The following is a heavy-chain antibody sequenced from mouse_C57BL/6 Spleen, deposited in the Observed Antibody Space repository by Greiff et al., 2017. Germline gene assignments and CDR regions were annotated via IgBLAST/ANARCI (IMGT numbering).Heavy chain of an antibody. CDR1: GYSITSGYY. CDR3: AREADSNYGY. V-gene: IGHV3-6*01. J-gene: IGHJ2*01. CDR2: ISYDGSN. D-gene: IGHD2-5*01. Sequence: ESGPGLVKPSQSLSLTCSVTGYSITSGYYWNWIRQFPGNKLEWMGYISYDGSNNYNPSLKNRISITRDTAKNQFFLKLNSVTTEDTATYYCAREADSNYGYWGQGTTLTVSS.